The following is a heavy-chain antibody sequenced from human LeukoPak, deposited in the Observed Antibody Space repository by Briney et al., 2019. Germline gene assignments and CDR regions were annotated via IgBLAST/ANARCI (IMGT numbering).Heavy chain of an antibody. CDR1: GGTFSSYA. D-gene: IGHD2-2*02. CDR3: ARVEAIRDEFDP. V-gene: IGHV1-69*06. CDR2: IIPMFGTA. J-gene: IGHJ5*02. Sequence: ASVKVSCKASGGTFSSYAISWVRQAPGQGLEWMGVIIPMFGTANYAQKFQGRVTITADKSTTTAYMELSRLRSDDTAVYYCARVEAIRDEFDPWGQGTLVTVSS.